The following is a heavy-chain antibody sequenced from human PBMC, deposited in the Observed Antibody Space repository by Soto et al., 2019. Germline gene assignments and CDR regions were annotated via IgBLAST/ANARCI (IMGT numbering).Heavy chain of an antibody. D-gene: IGHD1-26*01. Sequence: EVQLVESGGGLVKPGGSLRLSCAASGFTFRTYSMNWVRQAPGKGLEWASSISSSSTYIYYADSVKGRFTISRDNAKNSLYMQLTSLRAEDTAVYYCARDQVGPLYYYYYGMDVWGQGTTVTVSS. CDR3: ARDQVGPLYYYYYGMDV. CDR2: ISSSSTYI. V-gene: IGHV3-21*01. J-gene: IGHJ6*02. CDR1: GFTFRTYS.